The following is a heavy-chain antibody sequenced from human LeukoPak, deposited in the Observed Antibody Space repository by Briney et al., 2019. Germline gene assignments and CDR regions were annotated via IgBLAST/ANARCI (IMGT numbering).Heavy chain of an antibody. CDR3: AKAKYCSAGTCYFDY. D-gene: IGHD2-15*01. CDR1: GFTFSSYA. Sequence: EGSLRLSCAASGFTFSSYAMSWVRQAPGKGLEWVSTISSSGDSTYYADSVKGRFTISRDNSKNTLYLQMSILRAEDAAVYYCAKAKYCSAGTCYFDYWGQGTLVTVSS. J-gene: IGHJ4*02. CDR2: ISSSGDST. V-gene: IGHV3-23*01.